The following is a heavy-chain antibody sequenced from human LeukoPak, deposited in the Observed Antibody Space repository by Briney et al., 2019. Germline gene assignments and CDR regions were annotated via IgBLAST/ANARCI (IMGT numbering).Heavy chain of an antibody. CDR3: ARDKRGYSGYLDY. V-gene: IGHV3-64*01. J-gene: IGHJ4*02. CDR1: GFTFSGYA. D-gene: IGHD5-12*01. Sequence: GGSLRLSCAASGFTFSGYAMHWVRQAPGKGLEYVSAISSNGGSTYYANSVKGRFTISRDNSKNTLYLQMGSLRAEDMAVYYCARDKRGYSGYLDYWGQGTLVTVSS. CDR2: ISSNGGST.